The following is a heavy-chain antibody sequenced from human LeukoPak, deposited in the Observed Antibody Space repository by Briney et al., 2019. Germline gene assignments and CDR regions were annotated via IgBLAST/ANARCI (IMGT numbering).Heavy chain of an antibody. Sequence: SETLSLTCTVSGGSISSSSYYWGWIRQPAGKGLEWIGSIYYSGSTYYNPSLKSRVTISVDTSKNQFSLKLSSVTAADTAVYYCARQRLPPYCSGGSCYPDNYFVYWGQGTLVTVSS. D-gene: IGHD2-15*01. CDR2: IYYSGST. V-gene: IGHV4-39*01. CDR3: ARQRLPPYCSGGSCYPDNYFVY. J-gene: IGHJ4*02. CDR1: GGSISSSSYY.